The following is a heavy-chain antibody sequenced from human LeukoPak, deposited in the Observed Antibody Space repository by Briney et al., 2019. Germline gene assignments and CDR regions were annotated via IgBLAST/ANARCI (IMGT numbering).Heavy chain of an antibody. CDR3: ATLRYSGSYYYQVLAVGAFDI. CDR2: IYYSGST. Sequence: PSETLSLTCTVSGGSISSSSYYWGWIRQPPGKGLEWIGSIYYSGSTYYNPSLKSRVTISVDTSKNQFSLKLSSVTAADTAVYYCATLRYSGSYYYQVLAVGAFDIWGQGTMVTVSS. V-gene: IGHV4-39*01. CDR1: GGSISSSSYY. J-gene: IGHJ3*02. D-gene: IGHD1-26*01.